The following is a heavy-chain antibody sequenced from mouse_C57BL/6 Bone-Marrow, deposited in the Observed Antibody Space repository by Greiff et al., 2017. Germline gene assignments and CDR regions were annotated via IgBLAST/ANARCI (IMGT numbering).Heavy chain of an antibody. CDR1: GYTFTSYW. CDR2: IDPSDSYT. CDR3: SSSYYGSSYYAMDY. Sequence: QVQLKQPGAELVMPGASVKLSCKASGYTFTSYWMHWVKQRPGQGLEWIGEIDPSDSYTNYNQKFKGKSTLTVDKSSSTAYMQLSSLTSEDSAVYYCSSSYYGSSYYAMDYWGQGTSVTVSS. J-gene: IGHJ4*01. D-gene: IGHD1-1*01. V-gene: IGHV1-69*01.